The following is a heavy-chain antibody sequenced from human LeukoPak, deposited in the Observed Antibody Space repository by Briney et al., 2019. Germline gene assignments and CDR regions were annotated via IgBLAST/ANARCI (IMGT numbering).Heavy chain of an antibody. Sequence: ASVKVSCKASGYTFTSYYMHWVRQAPGQGLEWMGIINPSGGSTSYAQKFQGRVTMTRDMSTSTVYMELSSLRSEDTAVYYCARASSRVTMIVGIYPDYWGQGTLVTVSS. V-gene: IGHV1-46*01. CDR1: GYTFTSYY. CDR2: INPSGGST. D-gene: IGHD3-22*01. J-gene: IGHJ4*02. CDR3: ARASSRVTMIVGIYPDY.